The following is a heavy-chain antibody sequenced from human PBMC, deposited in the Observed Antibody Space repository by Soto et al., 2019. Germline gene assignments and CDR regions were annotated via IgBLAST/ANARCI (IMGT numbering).Heavy chain of an antibody. CDR2: ITWNGGSI. J-gene: IGHJ6*03. V-gene: IGHV3-9*01. CDR3: AKDSTLYYYYSMDV. CDR1: GFSFDDYA. Sequence: EVQLVESGGGLVQPGRSLRLSCAASGFSFDDYAMHWVRQAPGKGLEWVSGITWNGGSIGYADSVKGRFTISRDNDKNSLYLQMNSLRAEDTALYSCAKDSTLYYYYSMDVWGKGTTVTVSS.